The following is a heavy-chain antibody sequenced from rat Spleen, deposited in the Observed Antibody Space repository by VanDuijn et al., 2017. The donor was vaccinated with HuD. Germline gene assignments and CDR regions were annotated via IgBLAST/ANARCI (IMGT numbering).Heavy chain of an antibody. CDR2: ISYSGST. V-gene: IGHV3-1*01. Sequence: EVQLQESGPGLVKPSQSISLTCSVTGYSITNNYWGWIRKFPGSKMECIGHISYSGSTNYNPSLKSRISITRDTTKNLCFRQVNAVNAEDKANYYCARRHYGYTDYVDYWGQGVMVTVSS. CDR1: GYSITNNY. J-gene: IGHJ2*01. CDR3: ARRHYGYTDYVDY. D-gene: IGHD1-9*01.